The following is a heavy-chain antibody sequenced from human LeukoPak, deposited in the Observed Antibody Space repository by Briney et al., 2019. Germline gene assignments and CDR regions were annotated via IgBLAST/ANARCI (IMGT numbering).Heavy chain of an antibody. D-gene: IGHD2-2*02. CDR2: ISGSASST. CDR3: AMKAVPRPRLYDAFDF. Sequence: GGSLRLSCAASGFTFSNYAMSWVRQAPGKGLEWVSAISGSASSTYHAASVQGRFTISRDNSKNTLYLQISSLRGDGRALYYCAMKAVPRPRLYDAFDFWGQGTVVTVSS. V-gene: IGHV3-23*01. J-gene: IGHJ3*01. CDR1: GFTFSNYA.